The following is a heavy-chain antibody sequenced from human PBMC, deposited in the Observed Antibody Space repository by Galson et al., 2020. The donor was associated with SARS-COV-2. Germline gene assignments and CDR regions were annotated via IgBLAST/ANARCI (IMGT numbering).Heavy chain of an antibody. J-gene: IGHJ6*03. V-gene: IGHV3-74*01. CDR2: INSDGSST. D-gene: IGHD3-3*01. CDR1: GFTFSSYW. Sequence: GGSLRLSCAASGFTFSSYWMHWVRQAPGKGLVWVSRINSDGSSTSYADSVKGRFTISRDNAKNTLYLQMNRLRAEDTAVYYCARIPSDYYDFWSGYYNPVYYYYYMDVWGKGTTVTVSS. CDR3: ARIPSDYYDFWSGYYNPVYYYYYMDV.